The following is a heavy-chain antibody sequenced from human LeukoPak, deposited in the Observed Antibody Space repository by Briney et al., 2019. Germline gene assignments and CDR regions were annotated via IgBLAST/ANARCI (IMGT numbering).Heavy chain of an antibody. D-gene: IGHD4/OR15-4a*01. CDR1: GFTFSSYA. CDR2: IGPGGAHT. Sequence: GGSLRLSCVASGFTFSSYAMSWVRQAPGKGLEWVSVIGPGGAHTSHADSVKGRFTISRDNSKNTVSLQINSVRAEDTAVYYCAKDYGGNPLDYWGQGTLVTVSS. J-gene: IGHJ4*02. V-gene: IGHV3-23*01. CDR3: AKDYGGNPLDY.